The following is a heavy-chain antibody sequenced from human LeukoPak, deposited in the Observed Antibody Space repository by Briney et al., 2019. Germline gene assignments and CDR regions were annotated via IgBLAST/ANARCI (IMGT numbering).Heavy chain of an antibody. CDR1: GYTFTCYY. CDR3: ARDLTVLWFGELSHNLDY. J-gene: IGHJ4*02. Sequence: GASVKVSCKASGYTFTCYYMHWVRQAPGQGLEWMGWINPNSGGTNYAQKFQGRVTMTTDTSISTAYMKLSRLRSDDTAVYYCARDLTVLWFGELSHNLDYWGQGTLVTVSS. D-gene: IGHD3-10*01. V-gene: IGHV1-2*02. CDR2: INPNSGGT.